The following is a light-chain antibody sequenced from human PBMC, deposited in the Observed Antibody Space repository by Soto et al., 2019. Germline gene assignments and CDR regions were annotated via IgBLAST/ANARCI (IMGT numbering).Light chain of an antibody. V-gene: IGKV3-20*01. CDR3: QQYVASPLT. CDR1: QSVRSSK. Sequence: EIVLTHSPATLSLSPGDRATLSCRASQSVRSSKLAWYQQKPGQATRLLIYEASNRDTGIPERFSGSGSGTDFSLTISRLEPDEFAVYYCQQYVASPLTLGQGTQVQVK. CDR2: EAS. J-gene: IGKJ1*01.